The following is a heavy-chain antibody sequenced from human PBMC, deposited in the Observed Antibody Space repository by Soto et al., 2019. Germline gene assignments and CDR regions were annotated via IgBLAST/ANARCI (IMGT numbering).Heavy chain of an antibody. V-gene: IGHV3-30*18. D-gene: IGHD5-18*01. CDR3: VKERYAQLWLEDYGMDV. CDR1: GFTFSSYG. CDR2: ISHDGTDK. Sequence: QVQLVESGGGVVQPGRSLRLSCAASGFTFSSYGIHWVRQAPGKGLEWVALISHDGTDKYYVDSVKGRFTISRDNFKNTLYLQMSSLRPEDTAVYYCVKERYAQLWLEDYGMDVWGQGTTVTV. J-gene: IGHJ6*02.